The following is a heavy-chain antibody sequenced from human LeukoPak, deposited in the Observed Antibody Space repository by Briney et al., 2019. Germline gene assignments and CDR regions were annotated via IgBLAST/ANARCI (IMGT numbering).Heavy chain of an antibody. J-gene: IGHJ4*02. V-gene: IGHV1-3*01. D-gene: IGHD2-21*02. CDR1: GYTFTNYV. Sequence: GASVKVSCKASGYTFTNYVVHWVRQAPGQMPEWMGYINAGNGDTKYSKNFQDRVTITRDTSASTAYMGVSSLTSEDTALYSCVRDDCAADACYPGAYWGQGTLVTVSS. CDR2: INAGNGDT. CDR3: VRDDCAADACYPGAY.